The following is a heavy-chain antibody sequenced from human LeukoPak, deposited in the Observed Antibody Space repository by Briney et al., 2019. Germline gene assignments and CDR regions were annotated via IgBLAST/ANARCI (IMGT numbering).Heavy chain of an antibody. V-gene: IGHV1-18*01. J-gene: IGHJ4*02. Sequence: ASVKVSCKASGYTFTSYGISWVRQAPGQGLEWMGWTSAYNGNTNYAQKLQGRVTMTTDTSTSTAYMELRSLRSDDTAVYYCARDSTVDWLLYYFDYWGQGTLVTVSS. CDR1: GYTFTSYG. D-gene: IGHD3-9*01. CDR2: TSAYNGNT. CDR3: ARDSTVDWLLYYFDY.